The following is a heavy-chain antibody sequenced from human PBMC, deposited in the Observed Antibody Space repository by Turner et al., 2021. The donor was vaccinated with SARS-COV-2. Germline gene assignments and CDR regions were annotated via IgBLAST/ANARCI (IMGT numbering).Heavy chain of an antibody. Sequence: QLQLQESGPGLVKPSETLSLTCTVSGGSISSSSYYWGWIRQPPGKGLEWIGSIYYSGSTYYNPSLKSRVTISVDTSKNQFSRKLSSVTAADTAVYYCARLVDTLDYYNGMDVWGQGTTVTVFS. J-gene: IGHJ6*02. CDR2: IYYSGST. V-gene: IGHV4-39*01. CDR3: ARLVDTLDYYNGMDV. CDR1: GGSISSSSYY. D-gene: IGHD5-18*01.